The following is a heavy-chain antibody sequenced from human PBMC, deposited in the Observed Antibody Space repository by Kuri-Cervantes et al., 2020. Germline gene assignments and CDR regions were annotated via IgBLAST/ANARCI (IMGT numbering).Heavy chain of an antibody. CDR1: GYTFTSYG. V-gene: IGHV1-18*01. CDR3: ARGYYGSGSYYNAPGY. D-gene: IGHD3-10*01. Sequence: ASVKVSCKASGYTFTSYGISWVRQAPGRGLEWMGWISAYNGNTNYAQKLQGRVTVTTDTSTSTAYMELRSLRSDDTAVYYCARGYYGSGSYYNAPGYWGQGTLVTVSS. CDR2: ISAYNGNT. J-gene: IGHJ4*02.